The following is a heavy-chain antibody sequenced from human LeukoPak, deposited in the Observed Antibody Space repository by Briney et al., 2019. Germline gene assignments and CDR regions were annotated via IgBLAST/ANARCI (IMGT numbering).Heavy chain of an antibody. V-gene: IGHV4-39*01. CDR3: ARQVEIKWELLFDY. CDR1: GGSISSGSYD. D-gene: IGHD1-26*01. Sequence: SETLSLTCTVSGGSISSGSYDWYWIRQPAGKGLEWIGSIYYSGSTYYNPSLKSRVTISVDTSKNQFSLKLSSVTAADTAVYYCARQVEIKWELLFDYWGQGTLVTVSS. CDR2: IYYSGST. J-gene: IGHJ4*02.